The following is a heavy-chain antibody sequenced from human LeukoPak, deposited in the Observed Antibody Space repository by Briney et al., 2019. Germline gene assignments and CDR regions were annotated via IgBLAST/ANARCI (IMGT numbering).Heavy chain of an antibody. J-gene: IGHJ4*02. D-gene: IGHD3-22*01. CDR3: ARDGAGGPGVHYDSSGYPMDY. V-gene: IGHV1-18*01. CDR2: ISAFNGNT. CDR1: GYTFTSYS. Sequence: ASVKVSCKASGYTFTSYSITWLRRAPGQGLEWMGWISAFNGNTNYAQKLQGRVTMTTDTSTSTAYMELRTLRSDDTAVYYCARDGAGGPGVHYDSSGYPMDYWGQGTLVTVSS.